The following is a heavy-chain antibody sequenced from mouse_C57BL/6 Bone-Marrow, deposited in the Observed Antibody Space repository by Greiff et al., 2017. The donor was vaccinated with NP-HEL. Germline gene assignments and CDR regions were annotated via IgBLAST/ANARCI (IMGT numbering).Heavy chain of an antibody. J-gene: IGHJ1*03. CDR3: ARKRGRLRRGCRYFDD. V-gene: IGHV1-53*01. Sequence: VQLQQPGTELVKPGTSVKLSCKSSGYTFTSYWMHWVKQRPGQGLEWIGNINPSYGGTNYNEKFKSKATLTVDKSSSTAYMQLSSLTSDDSAVYYCARKRGRLRRGCRYFDDWDKGTTVTVTS. D-gene: IGHD2-2*01. CDR2: INPSYGGT. CDR1: GYTFTSYW.